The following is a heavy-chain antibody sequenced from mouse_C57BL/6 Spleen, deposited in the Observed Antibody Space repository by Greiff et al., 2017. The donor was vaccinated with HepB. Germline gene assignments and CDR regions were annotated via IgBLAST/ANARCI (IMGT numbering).Heavy chain of an antibody. CDR3: ASSHYYGSSYEAY. V-gene: IGHV1-4*01. Sequence: QVQLQQSGAELARPGASVKMSCKASGYTFTSYTMHWVKQRPGQGLEWIGYINPSSGYTKYNQKFKDKATLTADKSSSTAYMQLSSLTSEDSAVYYCASSHYYGSSYEAYWGQGTTLTVSS. D-gene: IGHD1-1*01. CDR1: GYTFTSYT. CDR2: INPSSGYT. J-gene: IGHJ2*01.